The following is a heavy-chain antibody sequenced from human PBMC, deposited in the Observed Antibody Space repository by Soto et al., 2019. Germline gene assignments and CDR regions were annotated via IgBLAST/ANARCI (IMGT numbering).Heavy chain of an antibody. CDR2: IYHGDSDI. J-gene: IGHJ4*02. CDR3: ARSASGHYYDGFDY. V-gene: IGHV5-51*01. CDR1: AYSFTNYW. D-gene: IGHD3-3*01. Sequence: PGESLKISCNGSAYSFTNYWIGPVRQMPGKGLEWMGSIYHGDSDIKHSPSFHGQVTSSADKSISTAGRQWSSLKASDSAMYYCARSASGHYYDGFDYWGQGTLVTVFS.